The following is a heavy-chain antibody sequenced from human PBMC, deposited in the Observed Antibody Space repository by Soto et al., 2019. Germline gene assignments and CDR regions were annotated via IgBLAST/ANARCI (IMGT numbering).Heavy chain of an antibody. D-gene: IGHD6-13*01. CDR3: AKGGYSSLYYFDY. CDR2: ISYDGSNK. J-gene: IGHJ4*02. CDR1: GFTFSSYG. V-gene: IGHV3-30*18. Sequence: QVQLVESGGGVVQPGRSLRLSCAASGFTFSSYGMHWVRQAPGKGLEWVAVISYDGSNKYYADSVKGRFTISRDNSKNTRYLQMNCLRAEDTAVYYCAKGGYSSLYYFDYWGQGTLVTVSS.